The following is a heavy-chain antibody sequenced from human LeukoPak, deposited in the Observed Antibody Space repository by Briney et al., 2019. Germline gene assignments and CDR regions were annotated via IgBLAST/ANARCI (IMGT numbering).Heavy chain of an antibody. J-gene: IGHJ4*02. V-gene: IGHV3-30*04. Sequence: GGSLRLSCAVSGFTFSDYSIHWVRQAPGQGLEWVALMSYDGTNKWYVDSVRGRFTISRDNSKNTLYLQMNSLRAEDTAVYYCAKEGPPDYYDEIEVDYFDYWGQGTLVTVSS. CDR3: AKEGPPDYYDEIEVDYFDY. CDR1: GFTFSDYS. CDR2: MSYDGTNK. D-gene: IGHD3-22*01.